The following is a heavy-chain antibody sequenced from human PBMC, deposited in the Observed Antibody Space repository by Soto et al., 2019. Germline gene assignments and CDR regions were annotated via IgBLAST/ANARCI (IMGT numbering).Heavy chain of an antibody. Sequence: TSETLSLTCAVYGGSFSGYHWSWIRQPPGKGLEWIGEINHSGSTNYNPSLKSRVTISVDTSKNQFSLKLSSVTAADTAVYYCARVCCSSTSCYGCGYYYYMDVWGKGTTVTVSS. V-gene: IGHV4-34*01. CDR3: ARVCCSSTSCYGCGYYYYMDV. CDR2: INHSGST. J-gene: IGHJ6*03. D-gene: IGHD2-2*01. CDR1: GGSFSGYH.